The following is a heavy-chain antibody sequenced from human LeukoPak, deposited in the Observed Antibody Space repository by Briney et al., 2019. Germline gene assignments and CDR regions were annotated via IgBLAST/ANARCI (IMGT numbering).Heavy chain of an antibody. J-gene: IGHJ4*02. V-gene: IGHV4-34*01. D-gene: IGHD4-17*01. CDR3: ARGQGDYGEYYFDY. CDR1: GGSFSGYY. Sequence: SETLSLTCAVYGGSFSGYYWSWLRQPPGKGLEWIGEINHSGSTNYNPSLKSRVTISVDTSKNQFSLKLSSVTAADTAVYYCARGQGDYGEYYFDYWGQGTLVTVSS. CDR2: INHSGST.